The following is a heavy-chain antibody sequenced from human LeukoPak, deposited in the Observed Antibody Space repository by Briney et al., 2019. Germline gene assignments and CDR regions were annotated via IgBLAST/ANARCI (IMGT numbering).Heavy chain of an antibody. Sequence: GGSLRLSCAASGFTFSSYSMNWVRQAPGKGLEWVSSISSSSSYIYYADSVKGRFTISRDNSKNTLYLQMNSLRAEDTAVYYCARAALQGIAAAGIFDYWGQGTLITVSS. D-gene: IGHD6-13*01. CDR3: ARAALQGIAAAGIFDY. V-gene: IGHV3-21*04. CDR1: GFTFSSYS. CDR2: ISSSSSYI. J-gene: IGHJ4*02.